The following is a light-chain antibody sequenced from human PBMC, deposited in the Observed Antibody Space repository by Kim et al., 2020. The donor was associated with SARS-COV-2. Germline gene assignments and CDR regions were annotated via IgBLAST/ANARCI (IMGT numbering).Light chain of an antibody. Sequence: EIVLTQSPGTLSLSPGERATLSCRASQSVSRSWLAWYQHKPGQAPRLLIFGAATRATGIPDRFSGSGSGTDFTLTISRLEPEDFAVYYCQQYDSSPPLTVGGGTKVDIK. CDR2: GAA. J-gene: IGKJ4*01. CDR1: QSVSRSW. CDR3: QQYDSSPPLT. V-gene: IGKV3-20*01.